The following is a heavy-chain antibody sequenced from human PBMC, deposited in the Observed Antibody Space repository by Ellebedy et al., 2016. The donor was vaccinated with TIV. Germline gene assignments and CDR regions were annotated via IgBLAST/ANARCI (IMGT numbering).Heavy chain of an antibody. J-gene: IGHJ6*03. D-gene: IGHD3-10*01. CDR1: GDSINSGSYY. V-gene: IGHV4-39*07. Sequence: SETLSLTXTVSGDSINSGSYYWGWIRQPPGKGLEWIGNMFYSGRTTHYNPSLKSRAIILLDTSKNQFSLKLSSVTAADTAVYYCARVGRGGGNYMDVWGEGTTVTVSS. CDR2: MFYSGRTT. CDR3: ARVGRGGGNYMDV.